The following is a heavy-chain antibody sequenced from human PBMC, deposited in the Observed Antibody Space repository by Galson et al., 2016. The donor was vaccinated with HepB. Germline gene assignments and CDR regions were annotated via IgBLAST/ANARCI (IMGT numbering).Heavy chain of an antibody. CDR2: IYPGDSDT. Sequence: QSGAEVKKPGESLKISCQGSGYSFAKYWIVWVRQMPGKGLEWMGIIYPGDSDTTYSPSFQGQVTISADKTISTAYLQWSSLKASDTAMYYCARQVGATHDHWGQGTLVTVSS. CDR1: GYSFAKYW. D-gene: IGHD1-26*01. V-gene: IGHV5-51*01. CDR3: ARQVGATHDH. J-gene: IGHJ4*02.